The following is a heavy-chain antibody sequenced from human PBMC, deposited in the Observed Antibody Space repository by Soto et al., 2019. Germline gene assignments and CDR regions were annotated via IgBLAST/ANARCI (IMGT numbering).Heavy chain of an antibody. CDR2: IYRDGRT. V-gene: IGHV3-66*01. CDR1: GFTVINTY. CDR3: TRDPVDAPVFDY. J-gene: IGHJ4*02. D-gene: IGHD2-15*01. Sequence: EMQLVESGGGLVQPGGSLRLSCAASGFTVINTYLSWVRQAPGKGLEWVSVIYRDGRTYYADSVKGRFTISRDHSKNTLYLQMNSLRGEDTAVYCCTRDPVDAPVFDYWGQGTLVTVSS.